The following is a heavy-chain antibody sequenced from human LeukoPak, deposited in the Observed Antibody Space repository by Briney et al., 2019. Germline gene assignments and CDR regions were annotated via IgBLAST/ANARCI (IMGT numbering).Heavy chain of an antibody. J-gene: IGHJ6*02. CDR3: ARSGSSTQPDHPYNAMDV. CDR1: EFTLSDHY. Sequence: GGSLRLSCVGSEFTLSDHYMDWVRQSPEKGLEWVGRTRNKANSYTTEYAASVKGRFTISRDDSKNSLYLQMNSLKAEDTAVYYCARSGSSTQPDHPYNAMDVWGQGTTVTVSS. CDR2: TRNKANSYTT. V-gene: IGHV3-72*01. D-gene: IGHD1-26*01.